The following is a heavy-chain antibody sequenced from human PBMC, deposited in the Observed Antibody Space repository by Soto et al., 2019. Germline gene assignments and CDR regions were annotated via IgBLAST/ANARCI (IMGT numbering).Heavy chain of an antibody. D-gene: IGHD3-3*01. V-gene: IGHV1-69*13. CDR2: IIPIFGTA. Sequence: ASVKVSCKASGGTFSSYAISWVRQAPGQGLEWMGGIIPIFGTANYAQKFQGRVTITADESTSTAYTELSSLRSEDTAVYYCARRTFWSGYYYYYYGMDVWGQGTTVTVSS. J-gene: IGHJ6*02. CDR1: GGTFSSYA. CDR3: ARRTFWSGYYYYYYGMDV.